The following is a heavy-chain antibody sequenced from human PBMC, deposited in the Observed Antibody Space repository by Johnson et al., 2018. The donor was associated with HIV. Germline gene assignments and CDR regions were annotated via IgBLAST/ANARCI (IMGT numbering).Heavy chain of an antibody. CDR1: NCA. D-gene: IGHD1-1*01. Sequence: VESGGRAVWRGGSLRFSCDNCAMAWVRQAPGKGLEWVAFISFDKNNKYYADSVEGRFTIYRDNFKNTLYLQMNGLRPEETAVYYCAKEDPWRRAFEIWGQGTVVTVSS. CDR3: AKEDPWRRAFEI. J-gene: IGHJ3*02. V-gene: IGHV3-30*04. CDR2: ISFDKNNK.